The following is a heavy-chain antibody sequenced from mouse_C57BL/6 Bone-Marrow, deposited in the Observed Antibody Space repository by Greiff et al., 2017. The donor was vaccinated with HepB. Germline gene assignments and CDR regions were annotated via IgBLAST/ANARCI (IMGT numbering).Heavy chain of an antibody. D-gene: IGHD1-1*01. CDR1: GFSLSTSGMG. J-gene: IGHJ2*01. Sequence: QVTLKECGPGILQSSQTLSLTCSVSGFSLSTSGMGVGWIRQPSGKGLEWLAHTYWDDDKRYNPSQKSRLTISKNNSSNQVFLKITSVDTADTATYYCARRKRVEGDYFDYWGQGTTLTVSS. CDR3: ARRKRVEGDYFDY. CDR2: TYWDDDK. V-gene: IGHV8-12*01.